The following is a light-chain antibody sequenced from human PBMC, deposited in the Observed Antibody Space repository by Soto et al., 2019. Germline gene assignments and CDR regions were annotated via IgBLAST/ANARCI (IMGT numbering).Light chain of an antibody. J-gene: IGLJ2*01. CDR3: QAWDSSVV. CDR2: EDK. Sequence: SYELTQPPSVSVSPGQTASITCSGDKLGDKYACWYQQKPGQSPVLVIYEDKKRPSGIPERFSGSNSGNTATLTISGTQAMDEADYYCQAWDSSVVFGGGTKLT. CDR1: KLGDKY. V-gene: IGLV3-1*01.